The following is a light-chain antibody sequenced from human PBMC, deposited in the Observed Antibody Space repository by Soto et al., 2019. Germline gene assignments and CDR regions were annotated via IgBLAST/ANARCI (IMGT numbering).Light chain of an antibody. CDR2: GAS. Sequence: ESVLTQSPGTLSMSPGERATPSCRASQSVSSSYSAWYQQKPGQAPRLLIYGASRRATGIPDRFSGSGSGTDFTLTISRLEPEDFAVYYCQQYGSSPFTFGPGTKVDIK. CDR3: QQYGSSPFT. J-gene: IGKJ3*01. V-gene: IGKV3-20*01. CDR1: QSVSSSY.